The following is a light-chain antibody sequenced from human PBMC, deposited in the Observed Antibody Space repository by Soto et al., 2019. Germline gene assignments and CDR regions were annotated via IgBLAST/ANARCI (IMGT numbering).Light chain of an antibody. V-gene: IGKV1-5*01. CDR1: QTISSW. CDR3: QQCNTFWT. CDR2: DVS. Sequence: GDRVTITCRASQTISSWLAWYQQKPGKAPKLLIYDVSTLESGVPSRFSGSGFGTEFTLTISSLQPDDSATYYCQQCNTFWTFGQGTKVEIK. J-gene: IGKJ1*01.